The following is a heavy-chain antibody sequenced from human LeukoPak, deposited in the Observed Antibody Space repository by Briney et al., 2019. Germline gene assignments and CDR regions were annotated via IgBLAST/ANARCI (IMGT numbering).Heavy chain of an antibody. CDR1: GFTFSSYS. D-gene: IGHD3-22*01. CDR3: ARVPYYYDSSGYSDY. V-gene: IGHV3-21*01. J-gene: IGHJ4*02. Sequence: GGSLRLSCAASGFTFSSYSMNWVRQAPWKGLEWVSSISSSSSYIYYADSVKGRFTISRDNAKNSLYLQMNSLRAEDTAVYYCARVPYYYDSSGYSDYWGQGTLVTVSS. CDR2: ISSSSSYI.